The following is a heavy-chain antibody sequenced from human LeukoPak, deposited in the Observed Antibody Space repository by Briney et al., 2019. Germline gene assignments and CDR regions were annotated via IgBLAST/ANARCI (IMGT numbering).Heavy chain of an antibody. V-gene: IGHV1-2*02. D-gene: IGHD3-22*01. CDR3: ARDFPNYYDSSGGDAFDI. CDR2: INPNSGGT. Sequence: ASVKVSCKASGYTFTGYYMHWVRQAPGQGLEWMGWINPNSGGTNYAQKFQGRVTITRDTSISKAYMELSRLRSDDTAVYYCARDFPNYYDSSGGDAFDIWGQGTMVTVSS. CDR1: GYTFTGYY. J-gene: IGHJ3*02.